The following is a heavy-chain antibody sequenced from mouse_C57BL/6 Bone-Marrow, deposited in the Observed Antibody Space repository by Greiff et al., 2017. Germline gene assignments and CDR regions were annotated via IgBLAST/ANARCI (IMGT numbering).Heavy chain of an antibody. V-gene: IGHV1-54*01. Sequence: QVQLKQSGAELVRPGTSVKVSCKASGYAFTNYLIEWVKQRPGQGLEWIGVINPGSGGTNYNDKFKGKATLTADKASSTAYMQLSSLTSEDSAVYFCARGPSYYGSSYGRYFDVWGTGTTVTVSS. D-gene: IGHD1-1*01. CDR2: INPGSGGT. CDR1: GYAFTNYL. CDR3: ARGPSYYGSSYGRYFDV. J-gene: IGHJ1*03.